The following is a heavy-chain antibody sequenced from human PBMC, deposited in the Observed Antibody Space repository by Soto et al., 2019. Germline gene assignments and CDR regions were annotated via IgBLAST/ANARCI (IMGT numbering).Heavy chain of an antibody. CDR3: GRKVAGDYYYGMDV. D-gene: IGHD2-15*01. CDR2: ISSSSSTI. CDR1: GFTFSSYS. J-gene: IGHJ6*02. Sequence: PGGSLRLSCAASGFTFSSYSMNWVRQALGKGLEWVSYISSSSSTIYYADSVKGRFTISRDNAKNSLYLQMNSMRDEDTAVYYCGRKVAGDYYYGMDVGAQGTTVTVSS. V-gene: IGHV3-48*02.